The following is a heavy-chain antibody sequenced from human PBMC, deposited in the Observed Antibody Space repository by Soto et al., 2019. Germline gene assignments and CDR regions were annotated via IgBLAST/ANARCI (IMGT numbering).Heavy chain of an antibody. CDR1: GFTFSSYA. J-gene: IGHJ4*02. CDR3: AKDPGEEQLVDYFDY. Sequence: GGSLRLSCAASGFTFSSYAMSWVRQAPGKGLEWVSAISGSGGSTYYADSVKGRFTISRDNSKNTLYLQMNSLRAEDTAVYYCAKDPGEEQLVDYFDYWGQGTLVTVSS. D-gene: IGHD6-6*01. V-gene: IGHV3-23*01. CDR2: ISGSGGST.